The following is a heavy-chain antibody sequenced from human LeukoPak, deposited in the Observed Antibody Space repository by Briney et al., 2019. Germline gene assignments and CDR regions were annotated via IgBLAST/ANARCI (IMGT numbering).Heavy chain of an antibody. CDR3: ARRDGIAELDY. D-gene: IGHD5-24*01. CDR1: GYSISSGYY. V-gene: IGHV4-38-2*01. Sequence: SETLSLTCAVSGYSISSGYYWGWIRQPPGKGLEWIGSIYHSGSTYYNPSLKSRVTISVDTSKNQFSLKMSSGTGADTAVYYCARRDGIAELDYWGQGTPVTVSS. J-gene: IGHJ4*02. CDR2: IYHSGST.